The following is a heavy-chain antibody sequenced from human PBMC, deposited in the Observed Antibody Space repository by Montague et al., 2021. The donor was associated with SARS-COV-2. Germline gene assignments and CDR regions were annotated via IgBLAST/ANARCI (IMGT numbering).Heavy chain of an antibody. CDR1: GFSLSTSGMC. CDR3: ARRTYDILTGYDYGMDV. CDR2: IDWDDDK. Sequence: PELVKPTQTLTLTCTFSGFSLSTSGMCVSWIRQPPGKALEWLARIDWDDDKYYSTSLKTRLTVSKDTSKNQVVLTMTNMDPVDTATYYCARRTYDILTGYDYGMDVWGQGTTVIVSS. J-gene: IGHJ6*02. D-gene: IGHD3-9*01. V-gene: IGHV2-70*11.